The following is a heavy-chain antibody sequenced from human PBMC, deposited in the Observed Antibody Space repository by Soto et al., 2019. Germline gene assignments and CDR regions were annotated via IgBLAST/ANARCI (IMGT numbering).Heavy chain of an antibody. CDR1: GDSVSSNSAA. V-gene: IGHV6-1*01. CDR2: TYYRSKWYN. CDR3: ARDGMWLVRGKYGMDV. J-gene: IGHJ6*02. Sequence: PSQTLSLTCAISGDSVSSNSAAWNWIRQSPSRGLEWLGRTYYRSKWYNDYAVSVKSRITINPDTSKNQFSLQLNSVTPEDTAVYYCARDGMWLVRGKYGMDVWGQGTTVTVSS. D-gene: IGHD6-19*01.